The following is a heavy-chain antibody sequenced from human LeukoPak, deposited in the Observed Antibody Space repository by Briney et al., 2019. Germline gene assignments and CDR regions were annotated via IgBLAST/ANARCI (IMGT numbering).Heavy chain of an antibody. CDR1: GYTFTSYG. D-gene: IGHD4-11*01. CDR3: ARFGTVTTSEPPPYYYYGMDV. V-gene: IGHV1-18*01. Sequence: GASVKVSCKASGYTFTSYGISWVRQAPGQGLEWMGWISAYNGNTNYAQKLQGRVTMTTDTSTSTAYMELRSLRSDDTAVYYCARFGTVTTSEPPPYYYYGMDVWGQGTAVTVSS. CDR2: ISAYNGNT. J-gene: IGHJ6*02.